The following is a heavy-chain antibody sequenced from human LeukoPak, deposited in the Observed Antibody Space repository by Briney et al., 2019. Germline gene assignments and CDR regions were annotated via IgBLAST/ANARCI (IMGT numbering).Heavy chain of an antibody. V-gene: IGHV4-34*01. CDR2: INHSGST. D-gene: IGHD5-18*01. J-gene: IGHJ6*03. CDR3: GRHPRGYSYGYSRCYYYMDV. CDR1: GGSFSGYY. Sequence: TSETLSLTCAVYGGSFSGYYWSWIRQPPGKGLEWIGEINHSGSTNYNPSLKSRVTISVDTSKNQFSLKLSSVTAADTAVYYCGRHPRGYSYGYSRCYYYMDVWGKGTTVTISS.